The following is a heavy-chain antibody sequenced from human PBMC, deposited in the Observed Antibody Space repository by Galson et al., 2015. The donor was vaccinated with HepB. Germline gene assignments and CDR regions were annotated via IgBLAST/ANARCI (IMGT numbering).Heavy chain of an antibody. Sequence: SLRLSCAASGFTFNSYVVGWVRQAPGKGLEWVSSISASGRFTYYADSVKGRFTISRDNFKNTLYLQMNSLRAEDTAVYYCAKKWGSERGVAGSLNGGQGTLVTVSS. CDR3: AKKWGSERGVAGSLN. J-gene: IGHJ4*02. CDR1: GFTFNSYV. V-gene: IGHV3-23*01. D-gene: IGHD6-19*01. CDR2: ISASGRFT.